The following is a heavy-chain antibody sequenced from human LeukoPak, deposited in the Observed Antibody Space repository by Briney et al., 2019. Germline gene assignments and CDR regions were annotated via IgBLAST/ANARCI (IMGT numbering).Heavy chain of an antibody. D-gene: IGHD6-13*01. CDR3: ASYSSWPYFQH. CDR1: GFTFSRYW. J-gene: IGHJ1*01. Sequence: GSLRLSCAASGFTFSRYWMHWIRQPPGKGLEWIGSIYYSGSTDYNPSLKSRVTISVDTSKNQFSLKLSSVTAADTAVYYCASYSSWPYFQHWGQGTLVTVSS. V-gene: IGHV4-39*07. CDR2: IYYSGST.